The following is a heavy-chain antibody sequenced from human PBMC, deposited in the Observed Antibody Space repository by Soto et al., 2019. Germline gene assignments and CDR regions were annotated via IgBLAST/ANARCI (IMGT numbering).Heavy chain of an antibody. Sequence: QPGGSLRLSCATSGFTFSSVWMSWVRQAPGKGLEWVANIKPDGSEKYYVDSVKGRFTISRDNAKNSLDLLMNSLRADDTAMYYCARGRGLDVWGQGTTVTVSS. V-gene: IGHV3-7*01. CDR3: ARGRGLDV. CDR2: IKPDGSEK. J-gene: IGHJ6*02. CDR1: GFTFSSVW.